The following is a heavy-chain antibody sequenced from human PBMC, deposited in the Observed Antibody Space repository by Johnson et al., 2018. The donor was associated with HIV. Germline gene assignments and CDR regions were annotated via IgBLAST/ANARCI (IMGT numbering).Heavy chain of an antibody. Sequence: VQLVESGGGVVQPGRSLRLSCEASGFTFSSYAMHWVRQAPGKGLEWVSGISWNSGSIGYADSVNGRFTISRYNAKNSLYLQMNSLRAEDTALYYCAKDSSGYLRQWLVRGSSAFDIWGQGTIVTVSS. D-gene: IGHD6-19*01. J-gene: IGHJ3*02. CDR3: AKDSSGYLRQWLVRGSSAFDI. CDR2: ISWNSGSI. CDR1: GFTFSSYA. V-gene: IGHV3-9*01.